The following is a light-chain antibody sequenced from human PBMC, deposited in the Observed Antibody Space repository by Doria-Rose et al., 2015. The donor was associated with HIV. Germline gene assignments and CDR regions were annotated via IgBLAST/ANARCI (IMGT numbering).Light chain of an antibody. Sequence: VSPGQTASITCSGDKLGDKYACWYQQKSGQSPMLVIYQDNKRPSGIPERFSGSNSGNTATLTISGTQAMDEADYYCQAWDSTTVVFGGGTKLTFL. CDR2: QDN. V-gene: IGLV3-1*01. CDR1: KLGDKY. CDR3: QAWDSTTVV. J-gene: IGLJ2*01.